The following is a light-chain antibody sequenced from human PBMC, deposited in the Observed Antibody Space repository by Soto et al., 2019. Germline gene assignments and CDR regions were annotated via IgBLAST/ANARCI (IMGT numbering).Light chain of an antibody. CDR1: QSLLHRSGYNY. CDR2: LGS. CDR3: MQALQTPVT. Sequence: DIVMTQSPLSLPVTPGEPASISCRSSQSLLHRSGYNYLAWYLQKPGQSPQLPIYLGSYRAPGVPDRFSGSGSGTDYTLKISRVEAEDVGVYYCMQALQTPVTFGGGTKVEIK. J-gene: IGKJ4*01. V-gene: IGKV2-28*01.